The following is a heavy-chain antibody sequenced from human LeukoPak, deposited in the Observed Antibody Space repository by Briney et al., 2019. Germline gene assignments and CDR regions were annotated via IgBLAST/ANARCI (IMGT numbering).Heavy chain of an antibody. D-gene: IGHD1-14*01. J-gene: IGHJ4*02. V-gene: IGHV3-23*01. Sequence: GGSLRLSCAASGFTFSSYAMSWVRQAPGKGLEWVSGISGSGGSTYYVDAVKVRFTISRDNSKNTLYLQMNSLRAEDTAVYYCAKDHGIASGSFDYWGQGTLVTVSS. CDR3: AKDHGIASGSFDY. CDR1: GFTFSSYA. CDR2: ISGSGGST.